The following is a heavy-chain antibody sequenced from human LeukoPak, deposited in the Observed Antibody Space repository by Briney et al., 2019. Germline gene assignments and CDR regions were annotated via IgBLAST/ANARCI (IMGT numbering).Heavy chain of an antibody. D-gene: IGHD2-8*01. CDR3: ARDNGGRAFDL. CDR2: IKQDGSEK. CDR1: GFTLKTFW. V-gene: IGHV3-7*01. Sequence: PGGSLRLSYAVSGFTLKTFWMSWVRQAPGKGLQWVANIKQDGSEKYYVDPVRGRFTISRDNAKNSIYLQINSLRAGDSAVYYCARDNGGRAFDLWGHGTMVTVSS. J-gene: IGHJ3*01.